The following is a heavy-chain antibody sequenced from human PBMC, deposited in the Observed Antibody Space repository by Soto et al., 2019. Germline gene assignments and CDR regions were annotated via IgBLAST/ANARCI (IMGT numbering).Heavy chain of an antibody. Sequence: PSETLSLTCAVYGGFLSESYWTWIRQPPGKGLEWIGEINHVGGTNYNPSLKSRVTMSVDTSKNQFSLRLISVTAEDTAIYYCARDNYGGMLDYWGPGTMLTVSS. CDR3: ARDNYGGMLDY. CDR1: GGFLSESY. J-gene: IGHJ4*02. D-gene: IGHD4-17*01. CDR2: INHVGGT. V-gene: IGHV4-34*01.